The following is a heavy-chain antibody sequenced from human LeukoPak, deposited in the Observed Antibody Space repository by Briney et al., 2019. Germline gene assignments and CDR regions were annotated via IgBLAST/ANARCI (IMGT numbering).Heavy chain of an antibody. J-gene: IGHJ4*02. CDR2: MNPNSGNT. CDR1: GYTFTSYD. V-gene: IGHV1-8*01. CDR3: VRGLYDSSGYYIDY. D-gene: IGHD3-22*01. Sequence: ASVKVSCKASGYTFTSYDINWVRQATGQGLEWMGWMNPNSGNTGYAQRFQGRVTVTRNTSISTAYMELSSLRSEDTAVYYCVRGLYDSSGYYIDYWGQGTLVTVSS.